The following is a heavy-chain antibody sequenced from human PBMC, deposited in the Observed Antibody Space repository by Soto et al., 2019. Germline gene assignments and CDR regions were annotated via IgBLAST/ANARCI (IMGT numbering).Heavy chain of an antibody. CDR1: GFTFSSYA. CDR3: AKDSLSRYYYYSYYMDV. CDR2: ISGSGGST. V-gene: IGHV3-23*01. J-gene: IGHJ6*03. Sequence: EVQLLESGGGLVQPGGSLRLSCAASGFTFSSYAMSWVRQAPGKGLEWVSAISGSGGSTYYADSVKGRFTISRDNSKITLYRQMNSLRAEDTAVYYCAKDSLSRYYYYSYYMDVWGKGTTVTVSS.